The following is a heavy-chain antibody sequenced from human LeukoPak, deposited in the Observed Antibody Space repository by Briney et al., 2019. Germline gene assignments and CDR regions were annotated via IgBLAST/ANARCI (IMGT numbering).Heavy chain of an antibody. D-gene: IGHD2-15*01. CDR3: ARVYCSGASCSPVHYMDV. V-gene: IGHV3-53*01. CDR2: IYSGGST. J-gene: IGHJ6*03. Sequence: SGGSLRLSCTVSGFTVSSNSMSWVRQAPGKGLEWVSVIYSGGSTYYADSVKGRFTISRDNSKNALYLQMNSLRAEDTAVYYCARVYCSGASCSPVHYMDVWGKGTTVTVSS. CDR1: GFTVSSNS.